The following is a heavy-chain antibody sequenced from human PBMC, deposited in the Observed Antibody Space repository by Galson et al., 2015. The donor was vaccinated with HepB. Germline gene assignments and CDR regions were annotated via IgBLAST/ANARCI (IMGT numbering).Heavy chain of an antibody. CDR2: ISYDGSNK. D-gene: IGHD2-2*03. J-gene: IGHJ6*02. CDR1: GFTFSSYG. CDR3: AKDGYCSSTSCYGDYYYYGMDV. Sequence: SLRLSCAASGFTFSSYGMHWVRQAPGKGLEWVAVISYDGSNKYYADSVKGRFTISRDNSKNTLYLQMNSLRAEDTAVYYCAKDGYCSSTSCYGDYYYYGMDVWGQGTTVTVSS. V-gene: IGHV3-30*18.